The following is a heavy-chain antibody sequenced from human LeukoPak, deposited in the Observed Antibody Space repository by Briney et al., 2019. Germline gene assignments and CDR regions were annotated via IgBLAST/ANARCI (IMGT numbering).Heavy chain of an antibody. J-gene: IGHJ3*02. D-gene: IGHD3-10*01. V-gene: IGHV4-30-4*01. CDR3: ARRSRRGQGSAGAFDI. CDR2: IYYSGST. CDR1: GGSISSGDYY. Sequence: SETLSLTCTVSGGSISSGDYYWCWIRQPPGKGLEWIGYIYYSGSTYYNPSLKSRVTISVDTSKNQFSLKLSSVTAADTAVYYCARRSRRGQGSAGAFDIWGQGTMVTVSS.